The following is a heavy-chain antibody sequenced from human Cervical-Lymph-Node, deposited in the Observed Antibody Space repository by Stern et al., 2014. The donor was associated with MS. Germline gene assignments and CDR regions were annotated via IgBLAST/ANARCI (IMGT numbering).Heavy chain of an antibody. V-gene: IGHV1-69*01. CDR2: IIPIFGRA. CDR1: GGTFSNYA. D-gene: IGHD3-9*01. CDR3: ARGWSYDILTGYSY. Sequence: QVQLVESGAEVKKPGSSVKVSCKASGGTFSNYAINWVRQAPGPGLEWMGGIIPIFGRANYAQKFQGRVTITADESTSTAYMELSSLISEDTAVYYCARGWSYDILTGYSYWGQGTLVTVSS. J-gene: IGHJ4*02.